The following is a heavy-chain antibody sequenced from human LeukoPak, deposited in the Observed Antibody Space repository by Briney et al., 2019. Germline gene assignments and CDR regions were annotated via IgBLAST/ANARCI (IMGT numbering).Heavy chain of an antibody. D-gene: IGHD6-13*01. CDR2: IYYSGST. CDR3: AREGRGAAVGMDY. CDR1: GGSISSYY. J-gene: IGHJ4*02. Sequence: SETLSLTCTVSGGSISSYYWSWIRQPPGKGLEWIGYIYYSGSTNYNPSLKSRVTISVDTSKNQFSLNLSSVTAADTAVYYCAREGRGAAVGMDYWGQGTLVTVSS. V-gene: IGHV4-59*01.